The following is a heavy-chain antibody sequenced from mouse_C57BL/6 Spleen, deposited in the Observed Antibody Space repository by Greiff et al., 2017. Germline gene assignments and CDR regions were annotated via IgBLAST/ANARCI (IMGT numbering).Heavy chain of an antibody. J-gene: IGHJ3*01. CDR3: ASLYDYGGFAY. V-gene: IGHV5-2*01. CDR1: EYEFPSHD. D-gene: IGHD2-4*01. Sequence: EVKLMESGGGLVQPGESLKLSCESNEYEFPSHDMSWVRKTPEQRLELVAAITSDGGSTDYPDTMERRFIISRDNTKNTLYLQMSSLRSEDTALYDCASLYDYGGFAYWGQGTLVTVSA. CDR2: ITSDGGST.